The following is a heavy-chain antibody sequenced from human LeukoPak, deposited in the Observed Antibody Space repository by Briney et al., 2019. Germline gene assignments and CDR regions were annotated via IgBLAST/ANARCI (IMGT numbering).Heavy chain of an antibody. Sequence: PGGSLRLSCAASGVTLSTYAMSWARQAPGKGLEWVSGISSSGSGDNTYYADSVKGRFTISRDNAKNSLYLQMNSLRAEDTAVYYCARDMGFAYSSGWYGEFDYWGQGTLVTVSS. CDR1: GVTLSTYA. D-gene: IGHD6-19*01. CDR3: ARDMGFAYSSGWYGEFDY. J-gene: IGHJ4*02. V-gene: IGHV3-21*01. CDR2: ISSSGSGDNT.